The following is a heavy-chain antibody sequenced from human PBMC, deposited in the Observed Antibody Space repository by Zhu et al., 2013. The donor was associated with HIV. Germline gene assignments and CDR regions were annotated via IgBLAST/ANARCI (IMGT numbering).Heavy chain of an antibody. V-gene: IGHV1-18*01. J-gene: IGHJ1*01. CDR1: GYVFTSFG. D-gene: IGHD3-22*01. Sequence: QVQLAQSGAEMKKPGASVKVSCRASGYVFTSFGISWLRQAPGQRLQWMGWISGYNGKTNYARNLQDRVTMTVDISSSTAYLELRSLRSDDTAIYYCARGRYYYDHAGYYHEYFQLWGQGTLVTVSS. CDR2: ISGYNGKT. CDR3: ARGRYYYDHAGYYHEYFQL.